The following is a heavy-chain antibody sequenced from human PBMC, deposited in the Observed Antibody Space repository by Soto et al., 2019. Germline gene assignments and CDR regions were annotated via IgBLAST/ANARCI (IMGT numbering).Heavy chain of an antibody. CDR3: ARITGRHLDY. CDR2: VDYSGTA. CDR1: SGSISVTDVF. J-gene: IGHJ4*02. Sequence: SETLSLTCTVSSGSISVTDVFWGRVRQPPGKGLEWIGNVDYSGTAYFSPSLATRVTFHVDTSKNQFSLTLYSVTAADTAVYYCARITGRHLDYWGPGILVTVSS. D-gene: IGHD1-20*01. V-gene: IGHV4-39*01.